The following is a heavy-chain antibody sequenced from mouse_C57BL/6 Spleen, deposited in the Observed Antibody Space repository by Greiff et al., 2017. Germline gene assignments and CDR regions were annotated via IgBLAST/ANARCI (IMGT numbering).Heavy chain of an antibody. J-gene: IGHJ2*01. CDR3: ARGDGYSPDY. CDR1: GYSITSGYY. V-gene: IGHV3-6*01. Sequence: EVKLQESGPGLVKPSQSLSLTCSVTGYSITSGYYWNWIRQFPGNKLEWMGYISYDGSNNYNPSLKNRISITRDTSKNQFFLKLNSVTTEDTATYYCARGDGYSPDYWGQGTTLTVSS. D-gene: IGHD2-3*01. CDR2: ISYDGSN.